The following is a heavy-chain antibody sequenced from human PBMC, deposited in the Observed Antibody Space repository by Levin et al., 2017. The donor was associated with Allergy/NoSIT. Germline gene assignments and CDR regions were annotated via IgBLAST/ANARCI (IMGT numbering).Heavy chain of an antibody. J-gene: IGHJ5*02. CDR2: INPNSGGT. D-gene: IGHD2-15*01. CDR1: GYTFTGYY. V-gene: IGHV1-2*02. CDR3: ARGERPNIVVVVAATWWFDP. Sequence: ASVKVSCKASGYTFTGYYMHWVRQAPGHGLEWMGWINPNSGGTNYAQKFQGRVTMTRDTSISTAYMELSRLRSDDTAVYYCARGERPNIVVVVAATWWFDPWGQGTLVTVSS.